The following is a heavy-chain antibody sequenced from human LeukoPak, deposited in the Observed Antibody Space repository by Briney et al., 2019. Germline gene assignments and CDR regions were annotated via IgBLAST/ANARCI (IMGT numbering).Heavy chain of an antibody. CDR1: GYTFSTYS. CDR3: AREGKMVDY. J-gene: IGHJ4*02. Sequence: GGSLRLSCAASGYTFSTYSMNWVRQAPGEGLEWVSSISSSSGYIYYADSMKGRFTISRDNAKNSLYLQMNSLRAEETAVYYCAREGKMVDYWGQGTLVTVSS. CDR2: ISSSSGYI. V-gene: IGHV3-21*01. D-gene: IGHD2-8*01.